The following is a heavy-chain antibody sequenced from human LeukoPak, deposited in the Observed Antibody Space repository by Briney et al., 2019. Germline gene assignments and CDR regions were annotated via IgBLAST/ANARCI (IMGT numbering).Heavy chain of an antibody. CDR2: ISYDGSNK. CDR3: AKAVFPTLWYYDILHCMDV. Sequence: PGGSLRLSCAASGFTFSDYYMHWVRQAPGKGLEWVAVISYDGSNKYYADSVKGRFTISRDNSKNTLYLQMNSLRAEDTAVYYCAKAVFPTLWYYDILHCMDVWGQGTTVTVSS. J-gene: IGHJ6*02. V-gene: IGHV3-30*18. D-gene: IGHD3-9*01. CDR1: GFTFSDYY.